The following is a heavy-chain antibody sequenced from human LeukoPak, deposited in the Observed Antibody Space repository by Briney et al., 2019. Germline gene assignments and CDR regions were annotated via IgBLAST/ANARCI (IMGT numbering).Heavy chain of an antibody. CDR2: IIPILGTA. V-gene: IGHV1-69*16. CDR3: AVVITMVRDLYYFDY. CDR1: GGTFSSYT. J-gene: IGHJ4*02. Sequence: SVKVSCKASGGTFSSYTISWVRQAPGQGLDWMGRIIPILGTANYAQKFQGRVTITTDESTSTAYMELSSLRSEDTAVYYCAVVITMVRDLYYFDYWGQGTLVTVCS. D-gene: IGHD3-10*01.